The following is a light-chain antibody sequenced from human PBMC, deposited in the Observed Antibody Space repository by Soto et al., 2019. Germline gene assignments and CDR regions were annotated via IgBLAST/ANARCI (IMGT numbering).Light chain of an antibody. CDR3: QQYKNWPQIT. V-gene: IGKV1-39*01. CDR2: AAS. Sequence: DIHMTQSPSSMSASVGDRVTITCRASQSISSSSYINWYQQKPGKAPKLLIYAASSLLSGVPSRFSGSGSGTDFTLTISSLQSEDFAVYYCQQYKNWPQITFGQGTRLEIK. J-gene: IGKJ5*01. CDR1: QSISSSSY.